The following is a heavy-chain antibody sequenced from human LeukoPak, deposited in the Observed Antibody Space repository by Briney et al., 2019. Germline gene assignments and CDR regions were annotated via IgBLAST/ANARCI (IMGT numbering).Heavy chain of an antibody. CDR2: IYYSGST. J-gene: IGHJ6*03. V-gene: IGHV4-39*07. Sequence: PSETLSLTCTVSGGSISSSSYYWGWIRQPPGKGLEWIGSIYYSGSTYYNPSLKSRVTISVDTSKNQFSLKLSSVTAADTAVYYCARWARSTSCYFSLCHYYYYMDVWGKGTTVTISS. CDR1: GGSISSSSYY. D-gene: IGHD2-2*01. CDR3: ARWARSTSCYFSLCHYYYYMDV.